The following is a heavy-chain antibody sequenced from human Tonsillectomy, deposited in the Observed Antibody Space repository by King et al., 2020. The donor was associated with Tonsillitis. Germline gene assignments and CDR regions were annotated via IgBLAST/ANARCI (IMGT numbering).Heavy chain of an antibody. CDR2: IYNSVKT. Sequence: VQLQESGPGLVKPSETLSLTCTVSGGSISSHSWSWVRQPPGKGLEWIGYIYNSVKTKYNPPLRSRVTLSLDTPKNQCYLKLNSVTAADTAVCYCAGDVVLGGGYYGFDYWGQGTLVTVSS. V-gene: IGHV4-59*11. D-gene: IGHD1-26*01. J-gene: IGHJ4*02. CDR3: AGDVVLGGGYYGFDY. CDR1: GGSISSHS.